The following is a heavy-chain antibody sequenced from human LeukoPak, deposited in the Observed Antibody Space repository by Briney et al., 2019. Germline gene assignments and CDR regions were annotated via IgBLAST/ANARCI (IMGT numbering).Heavy chain of an antibody. Sequence: GGSLRLSCAASGFTFSSYAMSWVRQAPGKGLEWISSISGGASNTYYVDSVKGRFTISRDSSNNTLLLQMTSLGVEDTAIYFCARARSMLRLRSSFDFWGQGALVTVSS. V-gene: IGHV3-23*01. CDR3: ARARSMLRLRSSFDF. CDR1: GFTFSSYA. D-gene: IGHD2-21*02. J-gene: IGHJ4*02. CDR2: ISGGASNT.